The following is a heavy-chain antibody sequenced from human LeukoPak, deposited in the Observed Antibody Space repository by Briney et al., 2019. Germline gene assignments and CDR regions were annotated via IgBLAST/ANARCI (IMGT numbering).Heavy chain of an antibody. CDR3: ARDIGDYVGTFDI. V-gene: IGHV4-39*02. CDR2: IYYSGST. J-gene: IGHJ3*02. Sequence: SETLSLTCTVSGGSISSSSYYWGWIRQPPGKGLEWIGSIYYSGSTYYNPSLKSRVTISVDTSKNQFSLKLSSVTAADTAVYYCARDIGDYVGTFDIWGQGTMVTVSS. CDR1: GGSISSSSYY. D-gene: IGHD4-23*01.